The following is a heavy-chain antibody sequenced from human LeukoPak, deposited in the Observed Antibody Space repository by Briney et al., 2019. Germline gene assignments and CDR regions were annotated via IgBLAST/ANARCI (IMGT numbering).Heavy chain of an antibody. V-gene: IGHV4-4*02. D-gene: IGHD4-17*01. CDR2: IYHSGST. CDR1: GGSISSSNW. J-gene: IGHJ4*02. CDR3: ARGFDSDYGFFDY. Sequence: PSGTLSLTCAVSGGSISSSNWWSWVRQPPGKGLEWIGEIYHSGSTNYNPSLKSRVTISVDTSKNQFSLKLTSVTAADTAVYYCARGFDSDYGFFDYWGRGTLVTVSS.